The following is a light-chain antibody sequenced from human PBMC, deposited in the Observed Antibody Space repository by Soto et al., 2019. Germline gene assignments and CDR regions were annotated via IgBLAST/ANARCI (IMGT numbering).Light chain of an antibody. CDR3: TSYTGSSPLYV. V-gene: IGLV2-14*01. CDR1: SSDVGGYKF. CDR2: EVS. J-gene: IGLJ1*01. Sequence: QAVVTQPASVSGSPGQSITISCSGTSSDVGGYKFVSWYQQHPGKAPKLMIFEVSNRPSGVSDRFSGSKSGNTASLTISGLQAEDEADYYCTSYTGSSPLYVFGTGTKVTVL.